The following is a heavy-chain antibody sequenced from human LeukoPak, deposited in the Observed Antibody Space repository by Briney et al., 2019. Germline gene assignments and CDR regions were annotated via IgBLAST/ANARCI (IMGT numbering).Heavy chain of an antibody. CDR3: AGGRKYYFDY. CDR1: GYSISSGYY. CDR2: INHSGST. V-gene: IGHV4-38-2*02. J-gene: IGHJ4*02. Sequence: SETLSLTCTVSGYSISSGYYWGWIRQPPGKGLEWIGEINHSGSTNYNPSLKSRVTISVDTSKNQFSLKLSSVTAADTAVYYCAGGRKYYFDYWGQGTLVTVSS.